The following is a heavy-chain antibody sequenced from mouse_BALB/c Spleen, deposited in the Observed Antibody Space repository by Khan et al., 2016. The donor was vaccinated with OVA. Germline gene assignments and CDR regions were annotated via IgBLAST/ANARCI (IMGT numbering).Heavy chain of an antibody. Sequence: EVQRVESGGGLVKPGGSLKLSCAASGFTFSTYAMSWVRQTPEQRLEWVATISSDGDYTYYPDNVTGRFTISRDNAKNTLYLQLSSLRSEDTAMYYCARSAYGNFAYWGQGTLVTVSA. CDR1: GFTFSTYA. D-gene: IGHD2-1*01. J-gene: IGHJ3*01. CDR2: ISSDGDYT. CDR3: ARSAYGNFAY. V-gene: IGHV5-9-3*01.